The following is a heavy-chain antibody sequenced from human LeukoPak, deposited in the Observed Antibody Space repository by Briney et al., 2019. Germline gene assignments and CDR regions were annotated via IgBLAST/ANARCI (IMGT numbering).Heavy chain of an antibody. V-gene: IGHV3-7*01. Sequence: PGGSLRLSCAASGFTFSSYWMSWVRQAPGKGLEWVANIKQDGSEKYYVDSVKGRFTISRDNAKNSLYLQMNSLRAEDTAVYYCARDATVYYDFWSGYDYWGQGTLVTVSS. CDR1: GFTFSSYW. CDR3: ARDATVYYDFWSGYDY. J-gene: IGHJ4*02. D-gene: IGHD3-3*01. CDR2: IKQDGSEK.